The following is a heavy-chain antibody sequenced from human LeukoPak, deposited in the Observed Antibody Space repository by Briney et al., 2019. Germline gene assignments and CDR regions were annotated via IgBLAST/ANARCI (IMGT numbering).Heavy chain of an antibody. CDR3: ARTGLTTDY. CDR1: GGSISSYY. CDR2: IYYRGST. V-gene: IGHV4-59*01. D-gene: IGHD1-14*01. Sequence: SETLSLTCTVSGGSISSYYWSWIRQPPGKGLEWIGYIYYRGSTNYNPSLKSRVTISVDTSKNQFSLKLSSVTAADTAVYYCARTGLTTDYWGQGTLVTVSS. J-gene: IGHJ4*02.